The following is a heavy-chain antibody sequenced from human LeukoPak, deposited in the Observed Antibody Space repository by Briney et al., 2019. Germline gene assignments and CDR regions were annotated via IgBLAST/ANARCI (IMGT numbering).Heavy chain of an antibody. J-gene: IGHJ4*02. CDR2: IILILGIA. V-gene: IGHV1-69*04. CDR1: GGTFSSYA. CDR3: ARDYGSYDSSGYYGRALDY. D-gene: IGHD3-22*01. Sequence: WASVKVSCKASGGTFSSYAISWVRQAPGQGLEWMGRIILILGIANYAQKFQGRVTITADKSTSTAYMELSSLRSEDTAVYYCARDYGSYDSSGYYGRALDYWGQGTLVTVSS.